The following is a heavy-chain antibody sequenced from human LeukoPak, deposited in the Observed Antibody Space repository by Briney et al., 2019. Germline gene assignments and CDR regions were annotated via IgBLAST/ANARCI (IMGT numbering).Heavy chain of an antibody. CDR2: ISSSSSYI. V-gene: IGHV3-21*01. D-gene: IGHD3-9*01. CDR3: ARDKALTGYYDY. Sequence: NAGGSLRLSCAASGFTFSSYSMNWVRQAPGKGLEWVSSISSSSSYIYYADSVKGRFTISRDNAKNSLYLQMNSLRAEDTAVYYCARDKALTGYYDYWGQGTLVTVSS. CDR1: GFTFSSYS. J-gene: IGHJ4*02.